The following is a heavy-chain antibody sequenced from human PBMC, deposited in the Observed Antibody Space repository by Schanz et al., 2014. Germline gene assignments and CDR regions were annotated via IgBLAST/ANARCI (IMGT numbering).Heavy chain of an antibody. V-gene: IGHV1-46*01. CDR3: VILPRDNSALGP. J-gene: IGHJ5*02. CDR2: IYLSDGST. D-gene: IGHD6-25*01. Sequence: QVQLVQSGAEVKKPGATVKVSCKASGYTFSGYHVHWVRQAPGQGLEWMGRIYLSDGSTRYAQKFQGRVTVTRDTSTTTVYMDLSSLISDDTAFYYCVILPRDNSALGPWGQGTLVTVSS. CDR1: GYTFSGYH.